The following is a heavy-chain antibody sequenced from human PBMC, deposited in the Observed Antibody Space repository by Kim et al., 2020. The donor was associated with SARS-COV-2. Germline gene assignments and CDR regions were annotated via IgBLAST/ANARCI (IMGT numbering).Heavy chain of an antibody. CDR1: GYTFTSYD. D-gene: IGHD2-2*01. J-gene: IGHJ6*01. CDR3: ARVSSSTSCYRRGGGDAVGL. Sequence: ASVKVSCKASGYTFTSYDISWVRQAPGQGLEWMGWISPNNGNTNYAQKLQGRVTMTTDTSTSTAYMELRSLRSDDTAVYYCARVSSSTSCYRRGGGDAVGLLGPGTTVT. CDR2: ISPNNGNT. V-gene: IGHV1-18*01.